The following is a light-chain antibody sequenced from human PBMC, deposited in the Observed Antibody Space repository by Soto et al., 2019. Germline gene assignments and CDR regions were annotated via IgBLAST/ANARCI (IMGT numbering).Light chain of an antibody. CDR1: SSDVGGYNY. V-gene: IGLV2-14*01. CDR3: SSYTSSSTLLYV. CDR2: DVS. Sequence: QSALTQPASVSGSPGQSITISCTGTSSDVGGYNYVSWYQQHPGKAPKVMIYDVSNRPSGVCNRFSGSKSGNTASLTISGLQAEDEADYYCSSYTSSSTLLYVFGTGTKVTVL. J-gene: IGLJ1*01.